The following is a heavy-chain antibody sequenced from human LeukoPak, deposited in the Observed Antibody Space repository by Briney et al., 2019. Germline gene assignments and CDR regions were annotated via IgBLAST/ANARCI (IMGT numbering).Heavy chain of an antibody. Sequence: GASLQISCKGSGYSFTSYWISWVRRVPGKGLEWMGRIDPSDSYTNYSPSFQRHVPISPHNSISTAYLQWSSLNASDTAMYYCARHDPYYYGSGSSGKVYGMDVWGKGTTVTVSS. CDR1: GYSFTSYW. CDR2: IDPSDSYT. CDR3: ARHDPYYYGSGSSGKVYGMDV. D-gene: IGHD3-10*01. J-gene: IGHJ6*04. V-gene: IGHV5-10-1*01.